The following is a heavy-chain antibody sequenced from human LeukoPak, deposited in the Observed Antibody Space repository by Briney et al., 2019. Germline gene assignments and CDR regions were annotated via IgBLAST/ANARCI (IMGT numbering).Heavy chain of an antibody. D-gene: IGHD3-22*01. J-gene: IGHJ3*02. CDR2: ISAYHGKT. CDR1: GYTFTSKG. Sequence: ASVKVSCKASGYTFTSKGISWVRQAPGQGLEWMGWISAYHGKTNYALKYQDRVTMTTDTSTSTAYMELRGLRSDDTAVYYCARVGTYYYDSSGYGAFDIWGQGTMVTVSS. V-gene: IGHV1-18*01. CDR3: ARVGTYYYDSSGYGAFDI.